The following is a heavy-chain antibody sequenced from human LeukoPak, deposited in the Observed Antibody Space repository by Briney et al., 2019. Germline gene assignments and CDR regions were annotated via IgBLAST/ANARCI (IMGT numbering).Heavy chain of an antibody. D-gene: IGHD2-21*01. J-gene: IGHJ3*02. CDR3: ARDKVVIDACDI. V-gene: IGHV3-21*01. Sequence: PGGSLRLSCAASGFTFSSYSMNWVRQAPGKGLEWVSSISSSSSYIYYADSVKGRFTISRDNAKNSLYLQMNSLRAEDTAVYYCARDKVVIDACDIWGQGTMVTVSS. CDR2: ISSSSSYI. CDR1: GFTFSSYS.